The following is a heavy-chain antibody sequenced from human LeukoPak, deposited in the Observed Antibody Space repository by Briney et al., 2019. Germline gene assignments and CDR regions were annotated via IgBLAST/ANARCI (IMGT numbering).Heavy chain of an antibody. CDR3: ARHVRQQLPPKAFDY. V-gene: IGHV4-34*01. J-gene: IGHJ4*02. Sequence: PSETLSLTCAVYGESFSGYYWSWIRQPPGKGLEWIGEINQSGSTNYNPSLKSRVTISVDTSKNQFSLKLSSVTAADTAVYYCARHVRQQLPPKAFDYWGQGTLVTVSS. CDR1: GESFSGYY. D-gene: IGHD6-13*01. CDR2: INQSGST.